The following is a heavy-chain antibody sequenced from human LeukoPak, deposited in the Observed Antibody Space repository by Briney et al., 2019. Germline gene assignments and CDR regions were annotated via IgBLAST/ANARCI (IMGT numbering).Heavy chain of an antibody. Sequence: PGGSLRLSCAVAGVAVNSYFMGWVRQAPGKGLEGGSLISSEGFTYYADSVKGRFTISRDNSKNTLYLQMDSLRAEDTAVYYCANAPYGDWSFDFWGQGTLVTVSS. CDR1: GVAVNSYF. CDR2: ISSEGFT. CDR3: ANAPYGDWSFDF. J-gene: IGHJ4*02. D-gene: IGHD4-17*01. V-gene: IGHV3-66*02.